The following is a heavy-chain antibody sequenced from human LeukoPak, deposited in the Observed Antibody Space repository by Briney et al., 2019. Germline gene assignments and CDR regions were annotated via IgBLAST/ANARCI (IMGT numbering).Heavy chain of an antibody. CDR1: GGTFSSYA. CDR2: IIPILGIA. V-gene: IGHV1-69*04. Sequence: AASVKVSCKASGGTFSSYAISWVRQAPGQGLEWMGRIIPILGIANYAQKFQGRVTITAGKSTSTAYMELSSLRSEDTAVYYCARESRSGYDYGHFDYWGQGTLVTVSS. J-gene: IGHJ4*02. D-gene: IGHD5-12*01. CDR3: ARESRSGYDYGHFDY.